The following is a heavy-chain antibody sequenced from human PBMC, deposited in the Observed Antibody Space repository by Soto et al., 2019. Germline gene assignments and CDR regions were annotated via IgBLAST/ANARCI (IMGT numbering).Heavy chain of an antibody. D-gene: IGHD3-10*01. J-gene: IGHJ5*02. CDR3: ASVTESTLANWFDP. V-gene: IGHV4-59*12. CDR2: IYYSGST. Sequence: SETLSLTCTVSGGSISSYYWSWIRQPPGKGLEWIGYIYYSGSTNYNPSLKSRVTISVDKSKNQFSLKLSSVTAADTAVYYCASVTESTLANWFDPWGQGTLVTVSS. CDR1: GGSISSYY.